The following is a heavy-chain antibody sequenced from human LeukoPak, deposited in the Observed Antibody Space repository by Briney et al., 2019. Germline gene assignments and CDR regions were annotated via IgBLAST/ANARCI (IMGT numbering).Heavy chain of an antibody. CDR1: GFTFSSYG. J-gene: IGHJ4*02. V-gene: IGHV3-23*01. Sequence: GGSLRLSCAASGFTFSSYGMSWVRQAPGKGLEWVSAISGSGGSTYYADSVKGRFTISRDNSKNTLYLQMNSLRAEDTAVYYCAKDGFYSSSWYHPYFDYWAREPWSPSPQ. D-gene: IGHD6-13*01. CDR2: ISGSGGST. CDR3: AKDGFYSSSWYHPYFDY.